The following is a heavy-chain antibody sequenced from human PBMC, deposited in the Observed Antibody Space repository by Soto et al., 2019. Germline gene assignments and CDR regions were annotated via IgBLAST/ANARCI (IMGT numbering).Heavy chain of an antibody. CDR3: AIISHCSSTSCYGYNHYGMQV. CDR2: RNPNSGNT. V-gene: IGHV1-8*01. Sequence: APVKVSCKASGYTFTSYDSNWVRQATGQGLEWMGWRNPNSGNTGYAQKFQGRVTMTRNTSISTAYMELSSPRSEDTAEYYCAIISHCSSTSCYGYNHYGMQVWGRATLVTVS. J-gene: IGHJ6*02. CDR1: GYTFTSYD. D-gene: IGHD2-2*01.